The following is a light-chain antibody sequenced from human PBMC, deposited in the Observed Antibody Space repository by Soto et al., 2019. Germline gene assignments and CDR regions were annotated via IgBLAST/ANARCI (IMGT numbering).Light chain of an antibody. J-gene: IGKJ1*01. CDR1: QSVSSNY. Sequence: EIVLTQSPGTLSLSPGERATLSCRASQSVSSNYLAWYQQKPGQPPRLLISDASSRATGIPDRFSGSWSGTDFRLNIRGLEPEDFAVYYCQHCRRSHPSWTFGQWPKVAIK. CDR2: DAS. CDR3: QHCRRSHPSWT. V-gene: IGKV3-20*01.